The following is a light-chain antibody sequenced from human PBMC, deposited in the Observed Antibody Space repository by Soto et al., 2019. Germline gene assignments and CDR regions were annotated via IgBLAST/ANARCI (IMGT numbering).Light chain of an antibody. CDR2: EVS. CDR3: CSFKSITTYV. J-gene: IGLJ1*01. CDR1: SSDVGAYNY. Sequence: QSVLTQPASVSGSLGQSITISCTGTSSDVGAYNYVSWYQQQPGKAPKLMISEVSNRPSGVSNRFSGSKSGNTASLIISGLQPEDQADHSRCSFKSITTYVFGTGTKVTVL. V-gene: IGLV2-14*01.